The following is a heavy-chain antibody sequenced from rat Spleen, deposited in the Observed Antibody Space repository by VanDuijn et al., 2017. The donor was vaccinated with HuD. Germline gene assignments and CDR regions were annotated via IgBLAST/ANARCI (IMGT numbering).Heavy chain of an antibody. CDR3: ARQDYGGYWFAY. Sequence: EVQLVESGGGVVQPGRSLKFSCVASGFTFSDYNMAWVRQAPNKGLEWVATISTGGGNTYYRDSVKGRFTISRDNAKSTLYLQMDSLRSEDTATYYCARQDYGGYWFAYWGQGTLVTVSS. D-gene: IGHD1-11*01. V-gene: IGHV5-25*01. CDR1: GFTFSDYN. J-gene: IGHJ3*01. CDR2: ISTGGGNT.